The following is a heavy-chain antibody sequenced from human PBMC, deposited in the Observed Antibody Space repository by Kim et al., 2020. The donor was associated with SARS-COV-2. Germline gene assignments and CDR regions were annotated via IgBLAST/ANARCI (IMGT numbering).Heavy chain of an antibody. Sequence: GGSLRLSCAASGFTFSNAWMSWVRQAPGKGLEWVGRIKSKTDGGTTDYAAPVKGRFTISRDDSKNTLYLQMNSLKTEDTAVYYCTTDLGGGYSYGDDAFDIWGQGTMVTVSS. CDR3: TTDLGGGYSYGDDAFDI. J-gene: IGHJ3*02. CDR2: IKSKTDGGTT. CDR1: GFTFSNAW. D-gene: IGHD5-18*01. V-gene: IGHV3-15*01.